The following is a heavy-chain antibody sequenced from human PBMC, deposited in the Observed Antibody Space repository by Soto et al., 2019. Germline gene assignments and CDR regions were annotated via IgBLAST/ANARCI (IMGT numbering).Heavy chain of an antibody. V-gene: IGHV1-69*05. D-gene: IGHD2-21*02. CDR3: SSHIVVVTATYYYYYGMDV. CDR2: MIPIFGTA. CDR1: GGTFSSYA. Sequence: ASVKVSCKASGGTFSSYAISWVRQAPGQGLEWMGGMIPIFGTANYAQKFQGRVTITTSKSTSTASMELSSLRSEATAVYYCSSHIVVVTATYYYYYGMDVWGQGTPVTVSS. J-gene: IGHJ6*02.